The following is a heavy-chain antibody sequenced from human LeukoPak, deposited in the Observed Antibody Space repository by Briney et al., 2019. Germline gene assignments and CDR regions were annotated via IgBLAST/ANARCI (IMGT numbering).Heavy chain of an antibody. D-gene: IGHD2-15*01. J-gene: IGHJ4*02. Sequence: KAGGSLRLPCVASGFTFSTYSMNWVRQAPGKGLEWVSLISSSSSHIYYADSVKGRFTISRDNAKNSLYLQMNSLRVEDTAVYYCARDRGVITATQYFDYWGQGTLVTVSS. CDR2: ISSSSSHI. CDR3: ARDRGVITATQYFDY. V-gene: IGHV3-21*01. CDR1: GFTFSTYS.